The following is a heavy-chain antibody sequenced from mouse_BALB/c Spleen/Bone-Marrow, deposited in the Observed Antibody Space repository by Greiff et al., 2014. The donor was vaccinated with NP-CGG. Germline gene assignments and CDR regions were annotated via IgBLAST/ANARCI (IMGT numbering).Heavy chain of an antibody. CDR3: TRDGKGNYDYAMDY. D-gene: IGHD2-1*01. CDR2: ISSGGSYT. J-gene: IGHJ4*01. CDR1: GFTFSSYT. Sequence: EVQVVESGGGLVKPGGSLELSCAASGFTFSSYTMSWVRQTPEKRLEWVATISSGGSYTYYPDSVKGRFTISRDNAKNTLHLQMSSLKSEDTAMYYCTRDGKGNYDYAMDYWGQGTSVTVSS. V-gene: IGHV5-6-4*01.